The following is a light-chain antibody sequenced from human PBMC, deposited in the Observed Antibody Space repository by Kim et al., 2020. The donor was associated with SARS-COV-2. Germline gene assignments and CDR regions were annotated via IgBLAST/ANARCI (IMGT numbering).Light chain of an antibody. CDR2: GAS. CDR3: QQYGSSPPVWT. Sequence: GERATLSGRDGQSVRDNQLALYQQRPGEAPRFLIYGASSRATGVPERFSGSVSGTDLTLTISRQEAEEFAVYNSQQYGSSPPVWTFGQGNKVDSK. V-gene: IGKV3-20*01. CDR1: QSVRDNQ. J-gene: IGKJ1*01.